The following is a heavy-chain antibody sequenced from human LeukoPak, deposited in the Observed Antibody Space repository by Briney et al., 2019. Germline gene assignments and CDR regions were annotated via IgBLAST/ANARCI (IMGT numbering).Heavy chain of an antibody. V-gene: IGHV3-66*01. Sequence: QPGGSLRLSCAAAGFTFSSSAMSWVRQAPGKGLEWVSVIYSGGSTYYADSVKGRFTISRDNSKNTLYLQMNSLRAEDTAVYYCAGTYYYGSGSYYNRNFDYWGQGTLVTVSS. CDR2: IYSGGST. CDR3: AGTYYYGSGSYYNRNFDY. D-gene: IGHD3-10*01. J-gene: IGHJ4*02. CDR1: GFTFSSSA.